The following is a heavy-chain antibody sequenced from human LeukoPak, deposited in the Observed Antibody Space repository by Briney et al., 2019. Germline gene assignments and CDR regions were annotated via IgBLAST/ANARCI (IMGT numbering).Heavy chain of an antibody. V-gene: IGHV4-59*08. CDR3: ARRPTVPGGGAFDI. Sequence: PSESLSLTCTVSGDSVSDYYWTWFRQFPGKGLEWIGYMYSSGKSNYNPSLKSRVTISVDTSKNQFSLKLSSVTAADTAVYYCARRPTVPGGGAFDIWGQGTMVTVSS. CDR1: GDSVSDYY. J-gene: IGHJ3*02. CDR2: MYSSGKS. D-gene: IGHD4-17*01.